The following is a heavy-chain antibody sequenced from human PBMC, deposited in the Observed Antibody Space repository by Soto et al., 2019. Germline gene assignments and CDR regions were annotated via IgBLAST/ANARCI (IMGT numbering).Heavy chain of an antibody. V-gene: IGHV5-10-1*01. Sequence: PGESLKISCKGSGYSFTSYWISWVRQMPGKGLEWMGRIDPSDSYTNYSPSFQGHVTISADKSISTAYLQWSSLKASDTAMYYCASHQGRATTVYYYYGMDVWGQGTRVTVSS. J-gene: IGHJ6*02. D-gene: IGHD1-26*01. CDR1: GYSFTSYW. CDR2: IDPSDSYT. CDR3: ASHQGRATTVYYYYGMDV.